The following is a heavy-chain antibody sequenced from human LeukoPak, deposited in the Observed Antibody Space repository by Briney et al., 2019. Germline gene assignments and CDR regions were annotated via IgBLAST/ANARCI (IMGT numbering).Heavy chain of an antibody. D-gene: IGHD5-12*01. CDR2: ISWNSASI. CDR1: GFTFHHYA. J-gene: IGHJ4*02. Sequence: GGSLRLSCAASGFTFHHYAIHWVRQVPGKGLEWVSGISWNSASIGYADSVKGRFTISRDNAKNSVYLQMNSLSGEDTALYYCAKDKAPLYSGYDWVLDSWGQGTLVSVSS. V-gene: IGHV3-9*01. CDR3: AKDKAPLYSGYDWVLDS.